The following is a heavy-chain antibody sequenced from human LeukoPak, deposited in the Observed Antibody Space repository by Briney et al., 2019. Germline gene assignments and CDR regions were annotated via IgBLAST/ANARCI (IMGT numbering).Heavy chain of an antibody. CDR1: APSVSSFD. V-gene: IGHV3-21*01. D-gene: IGHD5-18*01. CDR2: ISSSSYNT. Sequence: ARSLRLARVVSAPSVSSFDTEWYRPAQGEWLGWDSSISSSSYNTYYADSVKGRFTIFSDNAKNSVHLQMDRLRDEDTAVYYCARDRTSGYTYVSDYWGQGTLVTVSS. J-gene: IGHJ4*02. CDR3: ARDRTSGYTYVSDY.